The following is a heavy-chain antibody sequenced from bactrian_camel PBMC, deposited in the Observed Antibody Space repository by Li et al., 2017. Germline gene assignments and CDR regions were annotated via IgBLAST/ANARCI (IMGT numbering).Heavy chain of an antibody. CDR2: ITTSGRHT. D-gene: IGHD6*01. CDR1: GITFTNAA. CDR3: ATRYGGRGTSDLGY. J-gene: IGHJ6*01. V-gene: IGHV3S31*01. Sequence: QLVESGGGLVQPGGSLRLSCVASGITFTNAAMSWVRQAPGKEFEWVSTITTSGRHTYYADSVNGRFVISRDNAKNTVYLQMNSLKSEDTALYYCATRYGGRGTSDLGYWGQGTQVTVS.